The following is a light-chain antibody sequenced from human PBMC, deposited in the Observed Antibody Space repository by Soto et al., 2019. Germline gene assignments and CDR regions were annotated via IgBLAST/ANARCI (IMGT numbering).Light chain of an antibody. CDR1: PGLSNEN. CDR3: QPYGYSWT. J-gene: IGKJ1*01. CDR2: GAS. V-gene: IGKV3-20*01. Sequence: EVVLTQSPGTLSLSPGERATLSCRATPGLSNENLAWFQQKPGQAPRLLIYGASSRATGIPDRFSGSGSGTEFSLSISRLEPEDAAVYFCQPYGYSWTFGQGTKVQIK.